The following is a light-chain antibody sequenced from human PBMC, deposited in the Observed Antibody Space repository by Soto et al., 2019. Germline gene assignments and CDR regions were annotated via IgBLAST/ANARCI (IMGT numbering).Light chain of an antibody. J-gene: IGKJ1*01. CDR2: GAS. CDR1: QSVSSY. Sequence: EIVLTQSPATLSLSPGERATRSSRASQSVSSYLAWYQQKPGQAPRLLIYGASSRATGIPARFSGSGSGTEFTLTISSLQSEDFAVYYCQQYNNWWTFGQGTKVDI. V-gene: IGKV3-15*01. CDR3: QQYNNWWT.